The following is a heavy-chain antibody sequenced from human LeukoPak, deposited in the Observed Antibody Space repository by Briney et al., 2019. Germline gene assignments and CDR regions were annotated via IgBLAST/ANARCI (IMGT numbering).Heavy chain of an antibody. CDR3: AIYGSGEIDY. CDR1: GFTFSSYG. V-gene: IGHV3-30*03. J-gene: IGHJ4*02. D-gene: IGHD3-10*01. Sequence: GSLRLSCAASGFTFSSYGMHWVRQAPGKGLEGVAVISYDGSKKYYADSVKGRFTISRDNSKNTLYLQMNSLRAEDTAVYYCAIYGSGEIDYWGQGTLVTVSS. CDR2: ISYDGSKK.